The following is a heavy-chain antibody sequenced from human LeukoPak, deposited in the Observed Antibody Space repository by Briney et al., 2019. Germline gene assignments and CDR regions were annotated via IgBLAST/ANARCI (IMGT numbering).Heavy chain of an antibody. Sequence: ASVKVSCKASGDTFTSYAMHWVRQAPGQGLEWMGWINAGNGNTKYSQKFQGRVTITRDTSASTAYMELSSLRSEDTAVYYCARGGIAAAGTSWGQGTLVTVSS. D-gene: IGHD6-13*01. J-gene: IGHJ5*02. V-gene: IGHV1-3*01. CDR3: ARGGIAAAGTS. CDR1: GDTFTSYA. CDR2: INAGNGNT.